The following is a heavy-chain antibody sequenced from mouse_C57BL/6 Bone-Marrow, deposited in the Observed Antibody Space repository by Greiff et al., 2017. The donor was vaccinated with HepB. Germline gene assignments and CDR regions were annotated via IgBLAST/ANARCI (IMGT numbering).Heavy chain of an antibody. J-gene: IGHJ3*01. CDR2: IYARSGNT. CDR3: ASSIYYYGSSYVRFAY. CDR1: GYTFTSYG. Sequence: VQLQQSGAELARPGASVKLSCTASGYTFTSYGISWVKQSTGQGLEWIGEIYARSGNTYYNEKFKGKATLTADKSSSTAYMELRSLTSEDSAVYVCASSIYYYGSSYVRFAYWGQGTLVTVSA. D-gene: IGHD1-1*01. V-gene: IGHV1-81*01.